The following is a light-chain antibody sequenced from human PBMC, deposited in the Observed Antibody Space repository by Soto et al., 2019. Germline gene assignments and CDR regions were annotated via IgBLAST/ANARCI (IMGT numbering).Light chain of an antibody. J-gene: IGLJ2*01. V-gene: IGLV1-47*01. Sequence: QSVLTQPPSASGTPGQTVTLSCSGSSSNIGSAYIYWYQHLPGTAPKLLIYRNNQRPSGVPDRFSASKSGTSASLAISGLRSEDDADYYCAEWDDSVVVFGGGTKLTVL. CDR2: RNN. CDR3: AEWDDSVVV. CDR1: SSNIGSAY.